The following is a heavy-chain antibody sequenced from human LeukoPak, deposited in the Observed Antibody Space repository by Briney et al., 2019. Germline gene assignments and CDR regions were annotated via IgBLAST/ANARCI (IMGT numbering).Heavy chain of an antibody. J-gene: IGHJ3*02. CDR2: INSDGSST. CDR3: ARGLGSYAYSDAFDI. D-gene: IGHD5-18*01. Sequence: GGSLRLSCAVSGFSFSTYWMYWIRQAPGKGLVWVSRINSDGSSTSYADSVKGRFTISRDNVKNSLYLQMNSLRADDTAVYYCARGLGSYAYSDAFDIWGQGTMVTVSS. CDR1: GFSFSTYW. V-gene: IGHV3-74*01.